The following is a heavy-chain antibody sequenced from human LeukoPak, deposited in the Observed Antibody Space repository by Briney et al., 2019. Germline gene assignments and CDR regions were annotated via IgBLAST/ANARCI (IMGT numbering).Heavy chain of an antibody. Sequence: PSETLSLTCTVSGDSISNYYWSWIRQPPGKGLKWIGYIYYSGSTNYNPSLKSRVTISVDTSKNQFSLKLSSVTAADTAVYYCAGVTTSTPLLYFDYWGQGTLVTVSS. CDR3: AGVTTSTPLLYFDY. CDR2: IYYSGST. J-gene: IGHJ4*02. D-gene: IGHD4-17*01. V-gene: IGHV4-59*12. CDR1: GDSISNYY.